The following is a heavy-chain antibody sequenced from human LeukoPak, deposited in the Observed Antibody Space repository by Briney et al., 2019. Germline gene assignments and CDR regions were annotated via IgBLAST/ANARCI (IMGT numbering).Heavy chain of an antibody. D-gene: IGHD6-13*01. J-gene: IGHJ5*02. V-gene: IGHV4-61*08. CDR1: GGSISSGGYS. CDR3: ARAPYSSSWYVDWFDP. CDR2: IYYSGST. Sequence: PSETLSLTCAVSGGSISSGGYSWSWIRQPPGKGLEWIGYIYYSGSTNYNPSLKSRVTISVDTSKNQFSLKLSSVTAADTAVYYCARAPYSSSWYVDWFDPWGQGTLVTVSS.